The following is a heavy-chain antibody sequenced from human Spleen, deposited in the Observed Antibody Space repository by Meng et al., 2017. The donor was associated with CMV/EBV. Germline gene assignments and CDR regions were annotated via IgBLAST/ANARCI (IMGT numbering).Heavy chain of an antibody. CDR2: IIPILGLS. CDR1: GGTFGSNA. J-gene: IGHJ4*02. Sequence: SVKVSCKASGGTFGSNALSWVRQAPGQGLEWRGGIIPILGLSTYAQRFQGRVTITADKSTGTGYMEVPSLRFDDTAVYYCVTYQYDSGWTEDSWGQGTLVTVSS. CDR3: VTYQYDSGWTEDS. V-gene: IGHV1-69*10. D-gene: IGHD3-16*01.